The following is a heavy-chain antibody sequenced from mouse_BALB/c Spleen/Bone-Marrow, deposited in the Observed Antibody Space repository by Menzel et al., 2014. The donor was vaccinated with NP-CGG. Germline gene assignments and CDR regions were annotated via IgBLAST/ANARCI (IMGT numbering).Heavy chain of an antibody. V-gene: IGHV1S34*01. D-gene: IGHD2-12*01. CDR1: GYSFTGYY. CDR3: ASTPYESYWSFDV. CDR2: ISCYNGAT. J-gene: IGHJ1*01. Sequence: LVKTGASVKTSCKASGYSFTGYYMHWVKQSHGKSLEWIGYISCYNGATSHNQKFKGKATFTVDTFASTAYMQFNSLPSEDSAVYYCASTPYESYWSFDVWSEGTTITVSS.